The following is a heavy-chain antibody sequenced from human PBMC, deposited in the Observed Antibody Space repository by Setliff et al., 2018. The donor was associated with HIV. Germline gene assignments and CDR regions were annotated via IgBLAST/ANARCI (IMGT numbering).Heavy chain of an antibody. CDR3: ARGLRFGDPRRGKKFDP. CDR1: GGLISSHIYQ. V-gene: IGHV4-39*01. Sequence: PSETLSLTCTVSGGLISSHIYQWGWIRQPPGKGLEWIGSIYYSGTTYYNPSLKSRLTISIDTSKNQFSLKVNSVTAADTALYYCARGLRFGDPRRGKKFDPWGQGTLVTVSS. D-gene: IGHD3-10*01. CDR2: IYYSGTT. J-gene: IGHJ5*02.